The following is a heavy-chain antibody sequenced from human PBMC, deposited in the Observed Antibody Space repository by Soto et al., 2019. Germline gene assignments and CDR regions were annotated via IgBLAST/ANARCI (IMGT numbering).Heavy chain of an antibody. CDR3: ARMATSGTVNWFDP. CDR1: GDTFGNKD. V-gene: IGHV1-8*01. J-gene: IGHJ5*02. CDR2: MNPNSGNT. Sequence: ASVRVSCKASGDTFGNKDISWVRQATGQGLEWMGWMNPNSGNTGYAQKFQGRVSMTRNTSITTAYLELSSLRSDDTAIYYCARMATSGTVNWFDPSGQGTLVTVSS.